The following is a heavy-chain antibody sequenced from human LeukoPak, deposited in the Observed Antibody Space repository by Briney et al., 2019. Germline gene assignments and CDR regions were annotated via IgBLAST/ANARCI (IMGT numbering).Heavy chain of an antibody. CDR3: ARDTYASSWSPLIH. Sequence: GGSLRLSCAASGFTFSTYAMYWVRQAPGKGLEWVAVILPGGSNRVYADSVKGRFTISRDNSKDTLFLQMSSLSSEDTALYYCARDTYASSWSPLIHGGQGTLVSVS. D-gene: IGHD6-13*01. V-gene: IGHV3-30-3*01. CDR2: ILPGGSNR. CDR1: GFTFSTYA. J-gene: IGHJ4*02.